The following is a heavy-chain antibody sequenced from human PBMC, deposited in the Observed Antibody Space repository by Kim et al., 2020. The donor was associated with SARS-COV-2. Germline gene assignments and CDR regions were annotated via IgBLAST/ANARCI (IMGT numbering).Heavy chain of an antibody. CDR3: ARVRGLLWFGNPPPGEGMDV. Sequence: SESLSLTCAVYGGSFSGYYWSWIRQPPGKGLEWIGEINHSGSTNYNPSLKSRVTISVDTSKNQFSLKMSSVTAADTAAYYCARVRGLLWFGNPPPGEGMDVWGEGTTVTVSS. V-gene: IGHV4-34*01. J-gene: IGHJ6*04. CDR2: INHSGST. CDR1: GGSFSGYY. D-gene: IGHD3-10*01.